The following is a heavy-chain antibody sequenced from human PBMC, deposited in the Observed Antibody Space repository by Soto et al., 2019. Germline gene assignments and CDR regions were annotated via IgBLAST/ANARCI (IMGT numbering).Heavy chain of an antibody. V-gene: IGHV3-30-3*01. CDR1: GFTFSSYA. J-gene: IGHJ6*02. D-gene: IGHD2-2*01. CDR2: ISYDGSNK. CDR3: ARDRPPGDTLVVPAAMDYCMDV. Sequence: GGSLRLSCAASGFTFSSYAMHLLRQAPGKGLEWVAVISYDGSNKYYADSAKGRFTLSRDKSKNTLYLQMNSLRAEDTAVYYWARDRPPGDTLVVPAAMDYCMDVWGQGTTVTVSS.